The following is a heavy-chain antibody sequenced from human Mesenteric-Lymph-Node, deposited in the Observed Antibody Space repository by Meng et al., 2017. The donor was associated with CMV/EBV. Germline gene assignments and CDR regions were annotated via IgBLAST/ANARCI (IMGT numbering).Heavy chain of an antibody. CDR1: GFTFSSYW. Sequence: GESLKISCAASGFTFSSYWMHWVRQAPGKGLVWVSRINSDGSSTSYADSVKGRFTISRDNAKNTLYLQMNSLRAEDTAVYYCARDRAERGYSYGMDVWGQGTMVTVSS. CDR2: INSDGSST. J-gene: IGHJ6*02. CDR3: ARDRAERGYSYGMDV. V-gene: IGHV3-74*01. D-gene: IGHD5-18*01.